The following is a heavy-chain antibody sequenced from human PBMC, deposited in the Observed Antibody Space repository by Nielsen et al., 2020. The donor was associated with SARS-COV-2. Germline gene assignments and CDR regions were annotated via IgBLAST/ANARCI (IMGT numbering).Heavy chain of an antibody. CDR3: ARDNPFTVRFGELTGRNAMDV. CDR2: ISSSSSYI. J-gene: IGHJ6*02. Sequence: GESLKISCAASGFTFSSYSMNWVRQAPGKGLEWVSSISSSSSYIYYADSVKGRFIISRDNAKNSLYLQMNSLRAEDTAVYYCARDNPFTVRFGELTGRNAMDVWGQGTTVTVSS. D-gene: IGHD3-10*01. CDR1: GFTFSSYS. V-gene: IGHV3-21*01.